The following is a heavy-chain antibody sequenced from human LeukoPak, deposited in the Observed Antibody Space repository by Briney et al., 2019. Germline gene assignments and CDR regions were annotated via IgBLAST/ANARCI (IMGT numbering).Heavy chain of an antibody. CDR3: AKSSYYDSSGFYREYYFDY. D-gene: IGHD3-22*01. CDR2: IWYDGSNK. J-gene: IGHJ4*02. CDR1: GFTFSSYG. V-gene: IGHV3-33*06. Sequence: GGSLRLSCAASGFTFSSYGMHWVRQAPGKGLEWVAVIWYDGSNKYYADSVKGRFTISGDNSKNTLYLQMNSLRAGDTAVYYCAKSSYYDSSGFYREYYFDYWGQGTLVPVSS.